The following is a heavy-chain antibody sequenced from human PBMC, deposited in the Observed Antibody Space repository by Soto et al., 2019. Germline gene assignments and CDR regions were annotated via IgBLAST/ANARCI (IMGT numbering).Heavy chain of an antibody. CDR3: ARHCQAGETVTRDAFDL. Sequence: RGESLKISCKASGYSFPIYFIGWVRQMPGNGLEYMGIIYPDDSDIKYNPSFQGQVTISADKSITTAYLQWSSLRASDTAMYYCARHCQAGETVTRDAFDLWGQGTMVTVSS. J-gene: IGHJ3*01. CDR2: IYPDDSDI. V-gene: IGHV5-51*01. CDR1: GYSFPIYF. D-gene: IGHD4-17*01.